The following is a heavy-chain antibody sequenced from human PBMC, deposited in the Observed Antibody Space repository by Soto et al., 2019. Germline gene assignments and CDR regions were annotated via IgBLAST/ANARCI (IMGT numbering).Heavy chain of an antibody. Sequence: LRLSCAASGFTFSSYAMHWVRQAPGKGLEWVAVISYDGSNKYYADSVKGRFTVSRDNSKNTLYLQMNSLRAEDTAVYYCARVSIAARTTIIDYYYGMDVWGQGTTVTVSS. CDR1: GFTFSSYA. CDR3: ARVSIAARTTIIDYYYGMDV. J-gene: IGHJ6*02. D-gene: IGHD6-6*01. V-gene: IGHV3-30-3*01. CDR2: ISYDGSNK.